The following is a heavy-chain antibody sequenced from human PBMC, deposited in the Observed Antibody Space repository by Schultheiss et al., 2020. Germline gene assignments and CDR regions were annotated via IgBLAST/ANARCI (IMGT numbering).Heavy chain of an antibody. CDR2: ISSSGSII. D-gene: IGHD6-19*01. Sequence: GESLKISCGASGFTFSSYAMSWIRQAPGKGLEWVSYISSSGSIIYYADSVKGRFTISRDNAKNSLYLQMNSLRAEDTAVYYCARSAYSSSRRDYYGMDVWGQGTRVTVSS. CDR1: GFTFSSYA. J-gene: IGHJ6*02. CDR3: ARSAYSSSRRDYYGMDV. V-gene: IGHV3-11*01.